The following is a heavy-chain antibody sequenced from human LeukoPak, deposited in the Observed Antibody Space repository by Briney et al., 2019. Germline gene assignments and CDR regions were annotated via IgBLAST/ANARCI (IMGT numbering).Heavy chain of an antibody. CDR3: ARAGLRGSFDY. J-gene: IGHJ4*02. CDR1: GFTFSSYS. V-gene: IGHV3-21*01. CDR2: ISSSSSYI. D-gene: IGHD4-23*01. Sequence: GGSLRLSCAASGFTFSSYSMNWVRQAPGKGLEWVSSISSSSSYIYYTDSVKGRFTISRDNAKNSLYLQMNSLRAEDTAVYYCARAGLRGSFDYWGQGTLVTVSS.